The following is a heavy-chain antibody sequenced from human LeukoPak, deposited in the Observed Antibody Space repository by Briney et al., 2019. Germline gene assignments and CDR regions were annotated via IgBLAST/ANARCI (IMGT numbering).Heavy chain of an antibody. CDR2: INHSGST. V-gene: IGHV4-34*01. D-gene: IGHD2-15*01. J-gene: IGHJ5*02. CDR1: GGSFSGYY. CDR3: ARGSGGSYRSWFDP. Sequence: PSETLSLTCAVYGGSFSGYYWSWIRQPPGKGLEWIGEINHSGSTNYNPSLKSRVTISVDTSKNQFSLKLSSVTAADTAVYYCARGSGGSYRSWFDPWGQGTLVTVSS.